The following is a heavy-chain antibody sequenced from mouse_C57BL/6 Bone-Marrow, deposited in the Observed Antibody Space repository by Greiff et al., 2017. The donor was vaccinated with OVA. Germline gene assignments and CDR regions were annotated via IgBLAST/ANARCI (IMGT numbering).Heavy chain of an antibody. J-gene: IGHJ2*01. Sequence: EVHLVESGEGLVKPGGSLKLSCAASGFTFSSYAMSWVRQTPEKRLEWVAYISSGGDYIYYADTVKGRFTISRDNARNTLYLQMSSLKSEDTAMYYCTRNYYVWDFDYWGQGTTLTVSS. V-gene: IGHV5-9-1*02. D-gene: IGHD1-1*01. CDR1: GFTFSSYA. CDR3: TRNYYVWDFDY. CDR2: ISSGGDYI.